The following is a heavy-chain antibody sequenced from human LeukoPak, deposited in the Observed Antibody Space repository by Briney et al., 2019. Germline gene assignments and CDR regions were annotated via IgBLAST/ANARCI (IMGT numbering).Heavy chain of an antibody. CDR3: ARDNWAYSSSADFNWFDP. D-gene: IGHD6-13*01. V-gene: IGHV4-59*12. J-gene: IGHJ5*02. Sequence: SETLSLTCTVSGGSISSYYWSWIRQPPGKGLEWIGYIYYSGSTYYNPSLKSRVTISVDTSKNQFSLKLSSVTAADTAVYYCARDNWAYSSSADFNWFDPWGQGTLVTVSS. CDR1: GGSISSYY. CDR2: IYYSGST.